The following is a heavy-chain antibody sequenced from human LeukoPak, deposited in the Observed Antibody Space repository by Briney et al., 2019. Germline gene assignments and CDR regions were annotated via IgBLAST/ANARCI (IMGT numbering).Heavy chain of an antibody. CDR2: INPNSGGT. Sequence: ASVKVSCKASGYTFTGYYMHWVRQAPGPALEWMGWINPNSGGTNYAQKFQGRVTMTRDTSISTAYMELSRLRSDDTAVYYCARDKYFVQYDYWGQGTLVTVSS. J-gene: IGHJ4*02. V-gene: IGHV1-2*02. CDR3: ARDKYFVQYDY. CDR1: GYTFTGYY. D-gene: IGHD3-9*01.